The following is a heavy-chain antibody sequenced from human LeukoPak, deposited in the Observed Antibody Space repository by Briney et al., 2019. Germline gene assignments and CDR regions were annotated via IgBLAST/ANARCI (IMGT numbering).Heavy chain of an antibody. CDR2: ISGSGGST. D-gene: IGHD4-11*01. J-gene: IGHJ4*02. CDR3: AKYFPRFDDYSRWANEYYFDY. Sequence: GGSLRLSCAASGFTFSGYAMSWVRQAPGKGLEWVSAISGSGGSTYYADSVKGRFTISRDNSKNTLYLQMNSLRAEDTAVYYCAKYFPRFDDYSRWANEYYFDYWGQGTLVTVSS. CDR1: GFTFSGYA. V-gene: IGHV3-23*01.